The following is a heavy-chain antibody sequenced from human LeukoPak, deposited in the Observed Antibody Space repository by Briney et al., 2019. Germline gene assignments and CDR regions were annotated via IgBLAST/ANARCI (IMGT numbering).Heavy chain of an antibody. D-gene: IGHD2-15*01. CDR2: IKQDGSEK. Sequence: GGSLRLSCAASGFTFSRCWMSWVRQAPGKGLEWVANIKQDGSEKYYVDSVKGRFTISRDNAKNSLYLQINSLRAEDTAVYYCASEVVADAFDVWGQGTMVTVSS. CDR3: ASEVVADAFDV. V-gene: IGHV3-7*01. J-gene: IGHJ3*01. CDR1: GFTFSRCW.